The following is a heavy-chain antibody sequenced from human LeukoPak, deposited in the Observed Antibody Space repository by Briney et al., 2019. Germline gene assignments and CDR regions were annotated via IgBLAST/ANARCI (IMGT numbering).Heavy chain of an antibody. Sequence: GGSLRLSCAASGFTFSSYEMNWVRQAPGKGLEWVSYISSSGGTIYYADSVKGRFTVSRDNAKNSLYLQMNSLRAEDTAVYYCARGVYYFDYWGQGTLVTVSS. D-gene: IGHD3-16*01. V-gene: IGHV3-48*03. J-gene: IGHJ4*02. CDR1: GFTFSSYE. CDR2: ISSSGGTI. CDR3: ARGVYYFDY.